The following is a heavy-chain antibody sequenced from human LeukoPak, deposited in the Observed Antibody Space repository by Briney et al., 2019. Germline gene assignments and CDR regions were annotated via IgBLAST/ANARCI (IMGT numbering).Heavy chain of an antibody. D-gene: IGHD1-26*01. V-gene: IGHV1-69*01. J-gene: IGHJ4*02. Sequence: SLKDSSKDSVGTFTTYAASRVRQAPEQGLEWIVGIRRVFGALNYSQQLQDRFTVTGDGGTTPAYMELSSLTSDGTAVYYCARDGNPSGSYSGFFVSWGQGTLVTVSS. CDR3: ARDGNPSGSYSGFFVS. CDR1: VGTFTTYA. CDR2: IRRVFGAL.